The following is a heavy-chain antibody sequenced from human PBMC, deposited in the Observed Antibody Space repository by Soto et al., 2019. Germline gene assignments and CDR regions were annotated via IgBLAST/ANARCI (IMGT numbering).Heavy chain of an antibody. Sequence: QVQLVQSGAEVKKPGSSVKVSCKASGGTFSSYAISWVRQAPGQGLEWMGGIIPIFGTANYAQKFQGRVTITADESTSTAYMDLSSLRSEDTAVYYCARDYDFWSGYYTAPRYSGMDVWGQGTTVTVSS. CDR1: GGTFSSYA. CDR2: IIPIFGTA. D-gene: IGHD3-3*01. J-gene: IGHJ6*02. CDR3: ARDYDFWSGYYTAPRYSGMDV. V-gene: IGHV1-69*01.